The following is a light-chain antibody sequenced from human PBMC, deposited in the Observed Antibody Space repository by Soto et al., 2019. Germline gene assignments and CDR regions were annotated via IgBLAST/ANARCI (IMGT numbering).Light chain of an antibody. J-gene: IGLJ1*01. CDR1: SSDIGGYNS. CDR2: DVT. CDR3: CSYAYSTTCV. Sequence: QSVLTQSPSASGSPGQSVTISCTGTSSDIGGYNSVSWYQEHPGKAPKVMIYDVTKRPSGVPDRFSASKSGNTASLTISGLQAEDEADYYCCSYAYSTTCVFGTGTKVT. V-gene: IGLV2-8*01.